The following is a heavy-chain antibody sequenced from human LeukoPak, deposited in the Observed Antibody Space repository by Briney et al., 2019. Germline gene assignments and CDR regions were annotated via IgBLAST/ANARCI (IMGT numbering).Heavy chain of an antibody. CDR3: ARDEMATREFDY. V-gene: IGHV1-2*02. CDR1: GGSFSSSP. CDR2: INPNSGGT. D-gene: IGHD5-24*01. J-gene: IGHJ4*02. Sequence: GSSVQISCKAAGGSFSSSPLSWVRQAPGQGLEWMGWINPNSGGTNYAQKFQGRVTMTRDTSISTAYMELSRLRSDDTAVYYCARDEMATREFDYWGQGTLVTVSS.